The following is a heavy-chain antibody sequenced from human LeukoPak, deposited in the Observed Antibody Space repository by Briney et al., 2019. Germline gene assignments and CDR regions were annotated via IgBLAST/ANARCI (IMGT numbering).Heavy chain of an antibody. D-gene: IGHD3-22*01. V-gene: IGHV4-38-2*01. CDR1: GYSISSGYY. J-gene: IGHJ4*02. Sequence: PSETLSLTCAVSGYSISSGYYWGWLRRHPRKGLEWIGRIYHSGNTYYNPPLKSRVTISIGTSKNQFSLKLSSVTATCTAVYYCGGLKDNSGYYPNYFDYWGQGTLVSVSS. CDR3: GGLKDNSGYYPNYFDY. CDR2: IYHSGNT.